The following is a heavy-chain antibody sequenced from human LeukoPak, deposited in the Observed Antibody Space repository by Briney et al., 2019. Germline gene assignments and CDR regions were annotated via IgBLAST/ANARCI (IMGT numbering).Heavy chain of an antibody. V-gene: IGHV3-11*05. Sequence: NPGGSLRLSCAASGXRFSDYYMSWIRQAPGKGLEWVSYISSRSRHTNYADSVKGRFTISRDNAKNSLYLQMSSLRAEDTAVYYCAREYCSSTNCYQNVFDIWGQGTLVTVSS. CDR2: ISSRSRHT. J-gene: IGHJ3*02. CDR3: AREYCSSTNCYQNVFDI. D-gene: IGHD2-2*01. CDR1: GXRFSDYY.